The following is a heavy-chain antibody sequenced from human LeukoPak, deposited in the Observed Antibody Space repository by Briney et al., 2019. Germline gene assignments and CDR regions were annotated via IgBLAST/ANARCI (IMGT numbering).Heavy chain of an antibody. V-gene: IGHV3-23*01. CDR2: ISDRGGDT. CDR3: VRDQEDYYDSGTGELY. D-gene: IGHD3-10*01. Sequence: GGSLRLSCAASGFTFREYGMSWVRQALGKGLEWVSSISDRGGDTYYADSVEARFTISRDNSKNTLYLQMNSLRAEDTAVYYCVRDQEDYYDSGTGELYWGQGTLVTVSS. J-gene: IGHJ4*02. CDR1: GFTFREYG.